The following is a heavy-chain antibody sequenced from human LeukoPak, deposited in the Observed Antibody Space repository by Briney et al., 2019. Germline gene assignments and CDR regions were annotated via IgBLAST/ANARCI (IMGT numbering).Heavy chain of an antibody. Sequence: SVKVSCKASGGTFSSYAISWVRQAPGQGLEWMGRIIPIFGIANYAQKFQGRVTTTADKSTSTAYMELSSLRSEDTAVYYCARFTAITMIVVDPWGQGTLVTVSS. CDR1: GGTFSSYA. D-gene: IGHD3-22*01. CDR2: IIPIFGIA. CDR3: ARFTAITMIVVDP. J-gene: IGHJ5*02. V-gene: IGHV1-69*04.